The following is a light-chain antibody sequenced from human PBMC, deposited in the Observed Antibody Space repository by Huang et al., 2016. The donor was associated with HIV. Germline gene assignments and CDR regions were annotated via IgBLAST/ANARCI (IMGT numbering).Light chain of an antibody. CDR1: QSVSTF. Sequence: EIVLTQSPATLSLSPGERATLSCRTRQSVSTFLTWYQQRPGQAPRLLIYDVSNRATGIPARFSGSGSGTDFTLTISSLEPEDFAVYYCQQRSDWPPTFGQGTKLEIK. CDR3: QQRSDWPPT. J-gene: IGKJ2*01. V-gene: IGKV3-11*01. CDR2: DVS.